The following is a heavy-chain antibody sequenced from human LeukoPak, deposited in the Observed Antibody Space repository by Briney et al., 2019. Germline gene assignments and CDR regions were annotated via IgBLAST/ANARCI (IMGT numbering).Heavy chain of an antibody. CDR1: GGSFSGYY. Sequence: SETLSLTCAVYGGSFSGYYWSWIRQPPGKGLEWIGEINHSGSTNYNPSLKSRVTISVDTSKNQFSLKLSSVTAAGTAVYYCARFGRGYYYRYYFDYWGQGTLVTVSS. V-gene: IGHV4-34*01. CDR2: INHSGST. J-gene: IGHJ4*02. CDR3: ARFGRGYYYRYYFDY. D-gene: IGHD3-22*01.